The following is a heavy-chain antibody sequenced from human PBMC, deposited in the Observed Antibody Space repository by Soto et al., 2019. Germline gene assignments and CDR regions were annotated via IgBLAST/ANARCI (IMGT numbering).Heavy chain of an antibody. V-gene: IGHV4-31*03. J-gene: IGHJ4*02. D-gene: IGHD4-17*01. CDR3: ARHYYLWSTVTHFDY. CDR2: IYYSGST. CDR1: GGSISSGGYY. Sequence: PSETLSLTCTVSGGSISSGGYYWSWIRQHPGKGLEWIGYIYYSGSTYYNPSLKSRVTISVDTSKNQFSLKLSSVTAADMAVYYCARHYYLWSTVTHFDYWGQGTLVTVSS.